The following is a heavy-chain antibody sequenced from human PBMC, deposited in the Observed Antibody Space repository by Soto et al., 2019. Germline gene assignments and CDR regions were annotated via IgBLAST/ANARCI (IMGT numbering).Heavy chain of an antibody. D-gene: IGHD3-10*01. V-gene: IGHV4-59*08. J-gene: IGHJ6*02. CDR3: ARPGGTMVRGVRYYYYGMDV. CDR2: MYYTGFS. CDR1: GDSVTSHY. Sequence: SETLSLTCSFSGDSVTSHYLTWIRQSPEKGLEWIGNMYYTGFSHYNPSLKSRLTISVDTSKNQFSLKLSSVTAADTAVYYCARPGGTMVRGVRYYYYGMDVWGQGTTVTVSS.